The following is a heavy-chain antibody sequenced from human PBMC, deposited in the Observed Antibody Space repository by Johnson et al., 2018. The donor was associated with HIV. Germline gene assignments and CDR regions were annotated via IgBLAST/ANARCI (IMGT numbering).Heavy chain of an antibody. D-gene: IGHD3-16*01. CDR3: ARDRGGMGYAFDI. CDR1: GFTVSSNY. Sequence: VQLVESGGGLVQPGGSLRLSCAASGFTVSSNYMSWVRQAPGKGLEWVSLIYSGGSTYYTDSVKGRFTISRDNYKKSLYLQMNSLRAEDTARYYCARDRGGMGYAFDIWGQGTMVTVSS. CDR2: IYSGGST. V-gene: IGHV3-53*04. J-gene: IGHJ3*02.